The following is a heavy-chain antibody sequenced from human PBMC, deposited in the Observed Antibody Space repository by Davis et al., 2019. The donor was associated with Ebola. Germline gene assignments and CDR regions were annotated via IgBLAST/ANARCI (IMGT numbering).Heavy chain of an antibody. D-gene: IGHD6-13*01. CDR2: TYYRSKWYN. Sequence: LRLSCAISGASVSSNSAAWNWIRQSPSRGLEWLGRTYYRSKWYNDYAVSVKSRITINPDTSKNQFSLQLNSVTPEDTAVYYCAREGVAAVGTPFDYWGQGTLVIVSS. CDR1: GASVSSNSAA. V-gene: IGHV6-1*01. J-gene: IGHJ4*02. CDR3: AREGVAAVGTPFDY.